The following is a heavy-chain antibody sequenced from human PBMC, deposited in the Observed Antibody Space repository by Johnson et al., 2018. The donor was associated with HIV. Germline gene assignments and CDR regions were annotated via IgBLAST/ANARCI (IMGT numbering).Heavy chain of an antibody. CDR1: GFTFSDHY. J-gene: IGHJ3*02. V-gene: IGHV3-30-3*01. CDR2: ISFDGHNR. CDR3: ARDRGYDAFDI. D-gene: IGHD3-22*01. Sequence: QVQLVESGGGLVKPGGSLRLSCAASGFTFSDHYLDWVRQAPGKGLEWVAVISFDGHNRYYADSVQGRFTISRDNSKNTRYLQMNSLRAEDTAVYFCARDRGYDAFDIWGQGTMVTVSS.